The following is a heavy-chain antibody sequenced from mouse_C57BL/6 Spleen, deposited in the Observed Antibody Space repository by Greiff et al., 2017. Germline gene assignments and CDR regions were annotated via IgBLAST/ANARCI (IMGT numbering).Heavy chain of an antibody. Sequence: EVQLQQSGPELVKPGASVKISCKASGYTFTDYYMNWVKQSHGKSLEWIGDINPNNGGTSYNQKFKGKATLTVDKSSSTAYMELRSLTSEDSAVYYCARSEGNYLYYFDDWGQGTTLTVSS. V-gene: IGHV1-26*01. CDR2: INPNNGGT. CDR1: GYTFTDYY. CDR3: ARSEGNYLYYFDD. J-gene: IGHJ2*01. D-gene: IGHD2-1*01.